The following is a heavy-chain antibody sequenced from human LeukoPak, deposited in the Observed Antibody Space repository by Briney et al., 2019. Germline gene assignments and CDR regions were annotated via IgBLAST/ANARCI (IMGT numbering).Heavy chain of an antibody. Sequence: ASVRVSCKASGYTFTGYYMHWVRQAPGQGLEWMGWINPNSGGTNYAQKFQGRVTMTRDTSISTAYMELSRLRSDDTAVYYCARDDPRGWYYFDYWGQGTLVTVSS. CDR1: GYTFTGYY. D-gene: IGHD3-10*01. J-gene: IGHJ4*02. CDR3: ARDDPRGWYYFDY. V-gene: IGHV1-2*02. CDR2: INPNSGGT.